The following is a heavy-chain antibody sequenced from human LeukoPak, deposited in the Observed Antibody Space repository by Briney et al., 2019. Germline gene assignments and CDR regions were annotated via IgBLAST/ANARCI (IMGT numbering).Heavy chain of an antibody. J-gene: IGHJ4*02. CDR2: ISGSGGST. V-gene: IGHV3-23*01. CDR1: GFTFSSYA. D-gene: IGHD6-19*01. CDR3: ARDLPPAVAPTYYFDY. Sequence: GGSLRLSCAASGFTFSSYAMSWVRQAPGKGLEWVSAISGSGGSTYYADSVKGRLTISRDNAKNSLYLQMNSLRAEDTAVYYCARDLPPAVAPTYYFDYWGQGTLVTVSS.